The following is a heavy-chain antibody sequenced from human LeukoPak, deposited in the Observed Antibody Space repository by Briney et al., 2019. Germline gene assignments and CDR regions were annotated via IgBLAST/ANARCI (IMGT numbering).Heavy chain of an antibody. J-gene: IGHJ4*02. CDR3: ARSPLESRRDAYNFYFDY. D-gene: IGHD5-24*01. Sequence: SETLSPTCSVSGASIISYHWSWVRQPPGKGLEWIGFVHYSGSTNYNPSLKSRVTISADTSKNQFSLSLTSVTAADTALYYRARSPLESRRDAYNFYFDYWGQGALVTVSS. V-gene: IGHV4-59*08. CDR1: GASIISYH. CDR2: VHYSGST.